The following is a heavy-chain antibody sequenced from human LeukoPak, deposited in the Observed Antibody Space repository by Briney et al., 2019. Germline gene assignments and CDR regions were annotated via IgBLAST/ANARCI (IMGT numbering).Heavy chain of an antibody. Sequence: ASVKVSCKASGYTFTGYYMHWVRQAPGQGLEWVGWINPNSGGTNYAQKFQGRVTMTRDTSISTAYMELSRLRSDDTAVYYCARSSRGYSGYDSLVFDYWGQGTLVTVSS. CDR3: ARSSRGYSGYDSLVFDY. CDR2: INPNSGGT. CDR1: GYTFTGYY. V-gene: IGHV1-2*02. D-gene: IGHD5-12*01. J-gene: IGHJ4*02.